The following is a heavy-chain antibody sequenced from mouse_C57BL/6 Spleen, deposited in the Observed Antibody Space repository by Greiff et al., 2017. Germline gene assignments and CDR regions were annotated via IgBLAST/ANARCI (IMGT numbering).Heavy chain of an antibody. J-gene: IGHJ2*01. CDR1: GYTFTSYT. D-gene: IGHD2-3*01. CDR3: ARGTDGYWRYFDY. Sequence: VQLQQSGAELARPGASVKMSCKASGYTFTSYTMHWVKQRPGQGLAWIGYINPSSGYTKYNQKFKDKATLTADKSSSTAYMQLSSLTSEDSAVYYCARGTDGYWRYFDYWGQGTTLTVSS. V-gene: IGHV1-4*01. CDR2: INPSSGYT.